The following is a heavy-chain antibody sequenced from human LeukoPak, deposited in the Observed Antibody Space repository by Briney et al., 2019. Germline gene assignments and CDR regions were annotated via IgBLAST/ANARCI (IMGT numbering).Heavy chain of an antibody. J-gene: IGHJ5*02. Sequence: GRSLRLSCAASGFTFSSYGTSCVRQAPGKGLEWGANIKQDGSEKYYVDSVKGRFTISRDNAKNSMYLQMNSLRAEDTAVYYCARDQKLVVPAAIWFDRWGQGTLVTVSS. CDR2: IKQDGSEK. CDR3: ARDQKLVVPAAIWFDR. V-gene: IGHV3-7*01. CDR1: GFTFSSYG. D-gene: IGHD2-2*01.